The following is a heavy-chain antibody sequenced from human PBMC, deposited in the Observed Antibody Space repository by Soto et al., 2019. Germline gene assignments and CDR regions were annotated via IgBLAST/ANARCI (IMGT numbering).Heavy chain of an antibody. J-gene: IGHJ4*02. CDR3: ARGGPELATIGSFDY. CDR2: ISAYNGNT. V-gene: IGHV1-18*01. CDR1: GYTFTRYG. Sequence: ASVKVSCKASGYTFTRYGISWVRQAPGQGPEWMGWISAYNGNTNYAQKLQGRVTMTTDTSTSTGYMELRSLRSDDTAVYYCARGGPELATIGSFDYWGQGTLVTVSS. D-gene: IGHD5-12*01.